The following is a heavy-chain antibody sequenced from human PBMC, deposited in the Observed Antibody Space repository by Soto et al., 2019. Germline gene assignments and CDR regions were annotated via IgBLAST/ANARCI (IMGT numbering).Heavy chain of an antibody. CDR2: NYYSGIT. D-gene: IGHD6-6*01. J-gene: IGHJ6*02. CDR1: GGSISSGGYY. V-gene: IGHV4-31*03. CDR3: ARGSSIAGLYYGMDV. Sequence: QVQLQESGPGLVKPSQTLSLTCTVSGGSISSGGYYWTWIRQHPGKGLEWNGYNYYSGITYYNPSAKSRVTISLDTSKNQFSLKLSSVTAADTAVYYCARGSSIAGLYYGMDVWGQGTTVTVSS.